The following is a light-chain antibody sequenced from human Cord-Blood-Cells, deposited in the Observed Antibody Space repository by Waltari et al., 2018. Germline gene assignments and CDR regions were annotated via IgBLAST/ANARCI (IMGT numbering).Light chain of an antibody. CDR3: SSYTSSSTLWV. Sequence: QSALTQPASVSGSPGQSITISCTGTSSDGGGYNYVSWYQQHPGKAPKLMIYDVSKRPSGVSNRFSGSKSGNTASLTISGLQAEDEADYYCSSYTSSSTLWVFGGGTKLTVL. CDR2: DVS. J-gene: IGLJ3*02. V-gene: IGLV2-14*01. CDR1: SSDGGGYNY.